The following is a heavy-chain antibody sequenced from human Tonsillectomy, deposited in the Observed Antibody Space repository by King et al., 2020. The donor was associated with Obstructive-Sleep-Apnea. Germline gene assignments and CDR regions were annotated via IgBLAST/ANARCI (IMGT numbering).Heavy chain of an antibody. J-gene: IGHJ4*02. Sequence: VQLVESGGGLVQPGRSLRLSCTTSGFTFGDFTMSWLRQAPGKGLEWVVFIRNKAYGGTTEYAASVKGRFTISRDDSKSIAYLQMNSLKTEDTAVYHCARKYYYDTPGNAIDLWGQGTLVTVSS. CDR2: IRNKAYGGTT. D-gene: IGHD3-22*01. CDR3: ARKYYYDTPGNAIDL. CDR1: GFTFGDFT. V-gene: IGHV3-49*03.